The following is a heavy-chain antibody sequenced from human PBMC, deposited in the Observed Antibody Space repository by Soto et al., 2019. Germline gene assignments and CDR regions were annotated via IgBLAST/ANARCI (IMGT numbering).Heavy chain of an antibody. CDR3: AKFQVEGYHNYFGMDV. CDR1: GFTFSSYA. V-gene: IGHV3-23*01. CDR2: ISVSGHDT. J-gene: IGHJ6*02. Sequence: EVQLLESGGGLVQPGGSLRLSCAASGFTFSSYAFSWVRQAPGKGLEWVSTISVSGHDTYYADSVKGRFTISRDNSKDTQYLEINSLRAEDTALYYCAKFQVEGYHNYFGMDVWGQGTTVTVSS.